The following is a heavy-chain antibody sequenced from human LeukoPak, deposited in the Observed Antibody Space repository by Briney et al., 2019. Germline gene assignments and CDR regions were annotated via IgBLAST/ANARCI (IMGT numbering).Heavy chain of an antibody. J-gene: IGHJ4*02. Sequence: GGSLRLSCAASGFTVSSNYMSWVRQAPGKGLEWVANIKQDGSEKHYVDSVKGRFTISRDNAKNSLYLQMNSLRAEDTAVYYCARRYFDYWGQGTLVTGSS. CDR2: IKQDGSEK. V-gene: IGHV3-7*01. CDR3: ARRYFDY. CDR1: GFTVSSNY.